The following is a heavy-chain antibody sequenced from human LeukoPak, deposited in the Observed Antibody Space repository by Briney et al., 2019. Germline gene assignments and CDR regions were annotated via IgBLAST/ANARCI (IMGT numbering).Heavy chain of an antibody. Sequence: TLSLTCTVSGGSISSGGYYWSWIRQHPGKGLEWIGYIYYSGSTYYNPSLKSRVTISVDTSKNQFSLKLSSVTAADTAVYYCARGYGGNFEFDCWGQGTLVTVSS. CDR3: ARGYGGNFEFDC. D-gene: IGHD4-23*01. CDR1: GGSISSGGYY. V-gene: IGHV4-31*03. J-gene: IGHJ4*02. CDR2: IYYSGST.